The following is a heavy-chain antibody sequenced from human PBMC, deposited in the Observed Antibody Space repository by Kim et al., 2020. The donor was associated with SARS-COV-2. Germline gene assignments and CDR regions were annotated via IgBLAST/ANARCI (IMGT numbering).Heavy chain of an antibody. Sequence: GGSLRLSCAASGFTFSDYYMSWIRQAPGKGLEWVSYISSSSSYTNYADSVKGRFTISRDNAKNSLYLQMNSLRAEDTAVYYCARDVVDIVATIAIGWFDPWGQGTLVTVSS. V-gene: IGHV3-11*06. J-gene: IGHJ5*02. CDR3: ARDVVDIVATIAIGWFDP. CDR1: GFTFSDYY. CDR2: ISSSSSYT. D-gene: IGHD5-12*01.